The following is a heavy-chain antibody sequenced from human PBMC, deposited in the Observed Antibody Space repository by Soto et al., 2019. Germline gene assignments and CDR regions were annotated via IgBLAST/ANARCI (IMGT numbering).Heavy chain of an antibody. CDR3: ARSRSVAVADSFDY. CDR2: ISRDGTNK. Sequence: QVQLVASGGGVVHLGRSLTLSCAASGFTFNRHAIHWVRQAPGKGLEWVTVISRDGTNKYFADSVKGRFTISRDNAKNTVFVQMNSLRREDTAVYYCARSRSVAVADSFDYWGQGTSVT. CDR1: GFTFNRHA. V-gene: IGHV3-30-3*01. J-gene: IGHJ4*02. D-gene: IGHD3-10*01.